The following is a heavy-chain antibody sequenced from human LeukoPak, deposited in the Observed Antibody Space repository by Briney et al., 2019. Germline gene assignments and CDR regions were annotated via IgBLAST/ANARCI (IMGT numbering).Heavy chain of an antibody. Sequence: GGSLRLSCAASGFTFSSYSMNWARQAPGKGLEWVSSISSSSSYIYYADSVKGRFTISRDNAKNSLYLQMNSLRAEGTAVYYCARDQAAAGIGGFDYWGQGTLVTVSS. CDR3: ARDQAAAGIGGFDY. D-gene: IGHD6-13*01. CDR2: ISSSSSYI. V-gene: IGHV3-21*01. J-gene: IGHJ4*02. CDR1: GFTFSSYS.